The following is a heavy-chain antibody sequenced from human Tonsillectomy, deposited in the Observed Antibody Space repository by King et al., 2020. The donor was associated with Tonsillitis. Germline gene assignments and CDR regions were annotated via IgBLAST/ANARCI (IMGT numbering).Heavy chain of an antibody. CDR2: IYHSGST. J-gene: IGHJ1*01. D-gene: IGHD3-16*02. Sequence: VQLQESGPGLVKPSETLSLTCAVSGYSISSGYYWGWIRQPPGKGLEWIGSIYHSGSTYYNPSLKSRVTISVDTSKNQFSLKLSSVTAADTAVYYCARGDADYVWGSYHYEYFQHWGQGTLVTVSS. CDR1: GYSISSGYY. CDR3: ARGDADYVWGSYHYEYFQH. V-gene: IGHV4-38-2*01.